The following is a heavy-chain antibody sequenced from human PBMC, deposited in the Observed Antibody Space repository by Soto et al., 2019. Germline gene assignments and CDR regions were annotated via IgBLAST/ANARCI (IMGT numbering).Heavy chain of an antibody. D-gene: IGHD1-7*01. Sequence: SETLSLTCTVSGGSISSSSYYWGWIRQPPGKGLEWIGSIYYSGSTYYNPSLKSRVTISVDTSKNQFSLKLSSVTAADTAVYYCARGTARTFDYWGQGTLVNVSS. CDR1: GGSISSSSYY. CDR3: ARGTARTFDY. J-gene: IGHJ4*02. CDR2: IYYSGST. V-gene: IGHV4-39*01.